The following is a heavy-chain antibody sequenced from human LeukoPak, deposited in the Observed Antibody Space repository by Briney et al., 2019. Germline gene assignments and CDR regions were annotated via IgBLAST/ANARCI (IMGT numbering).Heavy chain of an antibody. CDR2: IWYDGSKK. V-gene: IGHV3-33*08. J-gene: IGHJ4*02. D-gene: IGHD2-21*01. Sequence: GGSLRLSCAASGFTFTTFTMNWVRQAPGKGLEWVSLIWYDGSKKYYADSVKGRFTISRDDSKNTLYLQMNSLRAEDTALYYCARDRAMVVGSSWYYDYWGQGSLVTVSS. CDR1: GFTFTTFT. CDR3: ARDRAMVVGSSWYYDY.